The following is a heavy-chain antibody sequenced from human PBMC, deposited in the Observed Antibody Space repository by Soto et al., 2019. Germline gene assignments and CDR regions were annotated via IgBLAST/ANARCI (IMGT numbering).Heavy chain of an antibody. V-gene: IGHV3-23*01. CDR2: ISGSGGST. Sequence: EVQLLESGGGLVQPGGSLRLSCAASGFTFSSYAMSWVRQAPGKGLEWVSAISGSGGSTYYADSVKGRFTISRDNSKNTLYLQMNSRRAEDTAVYYCAKSGGFPNWFDPWGQGTLVTVSS. CDR1: GFTFSSYA. J-gene: IGHJ5*02. D-gene: IGHD3-10*01. CDR3: AKSGGFPNWFDP.